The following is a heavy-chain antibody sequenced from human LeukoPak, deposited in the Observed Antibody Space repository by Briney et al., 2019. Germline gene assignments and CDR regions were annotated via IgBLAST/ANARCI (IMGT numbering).Heavy chain of an antibody. CDR2: IKQDGSEK. J-gene: IGHJ6*02. CDR1: GFTFSNYC. V-gene: IGHV3-7*01. CDR3: ARVLVRGPDTYYYYYGMDV. D-gene: IGHD3-10*01. Sequence: GGSLRLSCAASGFTFSNYCMNWVRQAPGKGLEWVANIKQDGSEKYYVDSVKGRFTISRDNAKNSLYLQMNSLRAEDTAVYYCARVLVRGPDTYYYYYGMDVWGQGTTVTVSS.